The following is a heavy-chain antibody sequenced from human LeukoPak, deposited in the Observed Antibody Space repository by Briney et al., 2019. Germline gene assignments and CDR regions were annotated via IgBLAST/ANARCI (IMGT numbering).Heavy chain of an antibody. CDR2: ISAYNGNT. V-gene: IGHV1-18*01. CDR1: GYTFTSYG. Sequence: GAPVKASCKASGYTFTSYGISWVRQAPGQGLEGRGWISAYNGNTDYAQKLQGRVTMTTDTATRTAYMGLRSLRSDDTAVYYCARDRIAVAVNWFDPWGQGTLVTVSS. CDR3: ARDRIAVAVNWFDP. J-gene: IGHJ5*02. D-gene: IGHD6-19*01.